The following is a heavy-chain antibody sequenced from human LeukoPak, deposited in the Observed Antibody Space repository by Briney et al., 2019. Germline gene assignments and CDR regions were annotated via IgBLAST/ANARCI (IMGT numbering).Heavy chain of an antibody. CDR2: ISGSGGST. CDR3: AKDLGDGYNFFDY. V-gene: IGHV3-23*01. D-gene: IGHD5-24*01. J-gene: IGHJ4*02. CDR1: GFTFSSYA. Sequence: SGGSLRLSCAASGFTFSSYAMSWVRQAPGKGLEWVSAISGSGGSTYYADSVKGRFTISRDNSKNTLYLQMNSLRAEDTAVYYCAKDLGDGYNFFDYWGQGTLVTVSP.